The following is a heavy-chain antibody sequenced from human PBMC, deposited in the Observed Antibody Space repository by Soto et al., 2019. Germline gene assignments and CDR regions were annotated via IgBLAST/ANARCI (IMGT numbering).Heavy chain of an antibody. CDR1: GGTFSSYA. CDR2: IIPIFGTA. CDR3: ARAFPYYDFWSGYYGPTLDYYYYGMDV. J-gene: IGHJ6*02. D-gene: IGHD3-3*01. Sequence: SVKVSCKASGGTFSSYAISWVRQAPGQGLEWMGGIIPIFGTANYAQKFQGRVTITADESTSTAYMELSSLRFEDTAVYYCARAFPYYDFWSGYYGPTLDYYYYGMDVWGQGTTVTVSS. V-gene: IGHV1-69*13.